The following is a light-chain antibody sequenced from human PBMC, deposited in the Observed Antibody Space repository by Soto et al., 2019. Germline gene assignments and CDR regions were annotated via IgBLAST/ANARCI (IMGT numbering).Light chain of an antibody. CDR3: CSFAGSYTYV. J-gene: IGLJ1*01. Sequence: QSALTQPRSVSGSPGQSVTISCTGTSSDVGRYDYVSWYQQHPDKAPKLIIYDVSERPSGVPDRFSGSKFGNTASLTISGLQAEDEADYSCCSFAGSYTYVFGTGTKLTVL. CDR2: DVS. CDR1: SSDVGRYDY. V-gene: IGLV2-11*01.